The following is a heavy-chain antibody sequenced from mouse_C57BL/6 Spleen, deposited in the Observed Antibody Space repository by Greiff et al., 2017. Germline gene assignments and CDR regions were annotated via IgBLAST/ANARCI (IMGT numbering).Heavy chain of an antibody. CDR1: GYTFTSYW. V-gene: IGHV1-64*01. Sequence: QVQLQQPGAELVKPGASVKLSCKASGYTFTSYWMHWVKQRPGQGLEWIGMIHPNSGSTNYNEKFKSKATLTVDKSSSTDYMQLSSLTSEDSAVYYCARSSTMITTRGYYYAMDYWGQGTSVTVSS. CDR3: ARSSTMITTRGYYYAMDY. D-gene: IGHD2-4*01. J-gene: IGHJ4*01. CDR2: IHPNSGST.